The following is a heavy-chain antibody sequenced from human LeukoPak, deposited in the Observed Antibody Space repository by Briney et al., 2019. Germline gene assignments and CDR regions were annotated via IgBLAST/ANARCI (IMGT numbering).Heavy chain of an antibody. V-gene: IGHV3-7*03. Sequence: GGSLRLSCAASGFAFSSTWMNWVRQAPGKGLEWVANIKQDGSEKYYVDSVKGRFTISRDNAKNSLYLQMNSLRAEDTAVYYCARTHSPPGIVVAVYFYYGMDVWGQGTTVTVSS. J-gene: IGHJ6*02. CDR3: ARTHSPPGIVVAVYFYYGMDV. CDR2: IKQDGSEK. D-gene: IGHD6-19*01. CDR1: GFAFSSTW.